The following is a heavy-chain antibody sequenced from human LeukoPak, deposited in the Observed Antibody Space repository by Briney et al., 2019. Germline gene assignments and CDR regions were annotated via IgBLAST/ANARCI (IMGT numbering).Heavy chain of an antibody. CDR1: GGSVSSGSYY. J-gene: IGHJ4*02. V-gene: IGHV4-61*01. D-gene: IGHD6-13*01. Sequence: SETLFLTCTVSGGSVSSGSYYWSWIRQPPGKGLEWIGYIYYSGSTNYNPSLKSRVTILVDTSKNQFSLKLSSVTAADTAVYYCARVDSSSWYVDYWGQGTLVTVSS. CDR3: ARVDSSSWYVDY. CDR2: IYYSGST.